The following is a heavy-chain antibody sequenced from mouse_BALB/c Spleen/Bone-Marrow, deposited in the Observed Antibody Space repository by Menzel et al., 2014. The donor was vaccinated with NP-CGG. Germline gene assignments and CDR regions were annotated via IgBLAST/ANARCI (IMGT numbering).Heavy chain of an antibody. CDR1: GFSLTSYG. V-gene: IGHV2-9*02. J-gene: IGHJ3*01. D-gene: IGHD2-4*01. Sequence: VMLVESGPGLVAPSQSLSITCTVFGFSLTSYGVHWVRQPPGKGLEWLGVIWAGGSTNYNSALMSRLSISKDNSKSQVFLKMNSLQTDDTTMYYCASPIYYDYPLFAYWGQGTLVTVSA. CDR3: ASPIYYDYPLFAY. CDR2: IWAGGST.